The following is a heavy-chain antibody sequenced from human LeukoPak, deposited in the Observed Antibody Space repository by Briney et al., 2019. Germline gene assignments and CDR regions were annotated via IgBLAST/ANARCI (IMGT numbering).Heavy chain of an antibody. Sequence: SETLSLTCTVSSGSISSYYWSWIRQPPGKGLEWIGYIYYSGSTNYNPSLKSRVTISVDTSKNQFSLKLSSVTAADTAVYYCARGVVVPAVLFDYWGQGTLVTVSS. CDR3: ARGVVVPAVLFDY. CDR2: IYYSGST. J-gene: IGHJ4*02. D-gene: IGHD2-2*01. V-gene: IGHV4-59*08. CDR1: SGSISSYY.